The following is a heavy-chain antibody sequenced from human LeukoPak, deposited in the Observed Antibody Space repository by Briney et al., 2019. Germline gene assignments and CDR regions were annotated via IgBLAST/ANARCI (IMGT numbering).Heavy chain of an antibody. J-gene: IGHJ4*02. CDR2: IYTSGST. V-gene: IGHV4-61*02. D-gene: IGHD6-13*01. CDR1: GGSISSGSYY. Sequence: SETLSLTCTVSGGSISSGSYYWSWIRQPAGKGLEWIGRIYTSGSTNYNPSLKSRVTISVDTSKNQFSLKLSSVTAADTAVYYCARGLDSSSVPWGQGTLVTVSS. CDR3: ARGLDSSSVP.